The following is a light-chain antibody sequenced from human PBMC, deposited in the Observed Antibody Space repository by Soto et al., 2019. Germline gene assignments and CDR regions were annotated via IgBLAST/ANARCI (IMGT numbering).Light chain of an antibody. V-gene: IGKV3-20*01. CDR2: AAS. CDR1: ESVNNNY. Sequence: ENVLTRSRGTLSLSPGEEATLSCRASESVNNNYLAWYQQIPGQAPRILIYAASSRATGIPDRFSGRESGTDFTLTISRMEPEDFAVYYCQQYGSSPTFGQGTRLEIK. CDR3: QQYGSSPT. J-gene: IGKJ5*01.